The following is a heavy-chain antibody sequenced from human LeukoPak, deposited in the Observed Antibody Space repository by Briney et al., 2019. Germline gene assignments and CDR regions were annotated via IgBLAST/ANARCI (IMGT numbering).Heavy chain of an antibody. CDR1: GGSISSYY. CDR3: ARAQGEAARLPFDY. CDR2: IYYSGST. V-gene: IGHV4-59*01. D-gene: IGHD6-6*01. Sequence: PSETLSLTCTVSGGSISSYYWSWIRQPPGKGLEWIGYIYYSGSTNYNPSLKSRVTISVDTSKNQFSLKLSSVTAADTAVYYCARAQGEAARLPFDYWGQGTLVTVSS. J-gene: IGHJ4*02.